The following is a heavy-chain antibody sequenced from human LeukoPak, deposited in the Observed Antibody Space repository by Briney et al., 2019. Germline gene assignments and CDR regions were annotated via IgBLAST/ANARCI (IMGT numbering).Heavy chain of an antibody. CDR2: IFSGGDT. J-gene: IGHJ4*02. D-gene: IGHD3-16*01. CDR3: ARDVKGGNFDY. CDR1: GFIVSSNY. V-gene: IGHV3-66*01. Sequence: GGSLRLSCAASGFIVSSNYMSWVRQAPGKGLEWVSVIFSGGDTYYADSVKDRFIITRDNSKNTLYLQMNSLRAEDTAVYYCARDVKGGNFDYWGQGTLVTVSS.